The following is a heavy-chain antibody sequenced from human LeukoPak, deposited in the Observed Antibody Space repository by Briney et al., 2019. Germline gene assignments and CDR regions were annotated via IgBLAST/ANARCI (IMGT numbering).Heavy chain of an antibody. CDR1: GYIFTGYY. V-gene: IGHV1-2*06. J-gene: IGHJ5*02. CDR2: INPKTGGR. D-gene: IGHD5-12*01. CDR3: ARGYSGYDWKFDP. Sequence: ASVKVSCKASGYIFTGYYVHWERQAPGQGLEWMGRINPKTGGRSFSPRFQGRVTVTSDTSTNTVYMELSSLKLDDTALYYCARGYSGYDWKFDPWGQGTQVTVSS.